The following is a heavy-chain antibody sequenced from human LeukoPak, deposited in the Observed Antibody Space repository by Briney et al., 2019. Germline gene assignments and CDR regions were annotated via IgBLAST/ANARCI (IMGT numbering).Heavy chain of an antibody. Sequence: SETLSLTCTVSGGSISSGGYYWSWIRQHPGKGLEWTGYIYYSGSTYYNPSLKSRVTISVDTSKNQFSLKLSSVTAADTAVYYCVSAYYYDSSGYPVGAFDIWGQGTMVTVSS. D-gene: IGHD3-22*01. CDR1: GGSISSGGYY. J-gene: IGHJ3*02. V-gene: IGHV4-31*03. CDR2: IYYSGST. CDR3: VSAYYYDSSGYPVGAFDI.